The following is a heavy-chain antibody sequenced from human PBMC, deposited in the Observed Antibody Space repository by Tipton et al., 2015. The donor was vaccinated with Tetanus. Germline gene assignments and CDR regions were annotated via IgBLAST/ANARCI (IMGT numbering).Heavy chain of an antibody. CDR1: GFTFNEYS. D-gene: IGHD1-26*01. CDR3: AKDKELYYYYYGMDV. J-gene: IGHJ6*02. V-gene: IGHV3-43*01. Sequence: GSLRLSCAASGFTFNEYSMHWVRQRPGKALEWVSVITWDDNTFYAASIQGRFTISRDNNKDSLYLQMNDLTAEDTALYFCAKDKELYYYYYGMDVWGQGTAVTVSS. CDR2: ITWDDNT.